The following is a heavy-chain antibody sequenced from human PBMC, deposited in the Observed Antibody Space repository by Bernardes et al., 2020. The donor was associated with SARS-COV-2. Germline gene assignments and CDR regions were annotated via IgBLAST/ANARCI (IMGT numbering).Heavy chain of an antibody. CDR1: GGSISSSSYY. J-gene: IGHJ4*02. V-gene: IGHV4-39*01. Sequence: SETLSLTCTVSGGSISSSSYYWGWIRQPPGKGLEWIGSIYYSGSTYYNPSLKSRVTISVDTSKNQFSLKLSSVTAADTAVYYCARHIVRVVYDWSAYFDYWGQGTLVTVSS. CDR2: IYYSGST. CDR3: ARHIVRVVYDWSAYFDY. D-gene: IGHD2-8*02.